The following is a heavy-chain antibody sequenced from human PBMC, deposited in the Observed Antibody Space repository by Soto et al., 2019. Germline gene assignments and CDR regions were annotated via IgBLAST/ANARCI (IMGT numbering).Heavy chain of an antibody. V-gene: IGHV1-8*02. CDR2: MNPNSGNT. CDR1: GYTFTSYD. CDR3: AREHSSSWRFDY. Sequence: QVQLVQSGAEVKKPGASVTVSCKASGYTFTSYDINWVRQATGQGLEWMGWMNPNSGNTGYAQKFQGRVTITRNTCIXTAYMEXXSLRSEDTAVYYCAREHSSSWRFDYWGQGTLVTVSS. D-gene: IGHD6-13*01. J-gene: IGHJ4*02.